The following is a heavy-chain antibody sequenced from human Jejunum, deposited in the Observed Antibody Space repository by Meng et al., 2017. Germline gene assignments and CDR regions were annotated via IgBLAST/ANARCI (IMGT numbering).Heavy chain of an antibody. CDR1: GDSISSTNW. CDR3: ARGVGDIRVGFDY. Sequence: QVPLQESGPGLVKPSGPLSLTCEVSGDSISSTNWWDWLRQPPGKGLEWIGEIYHSGRTNFNPSLESRVTISVDESKNQFSLTLNSVTAADTAVYYCARGVGDIRVGFDYWGQGILVTVSS. J-gene: IGHJ4*02. CDR2: IYHSGRT. V-gene: IGHV4-4*02. D-gene: IGHD5-12*01.